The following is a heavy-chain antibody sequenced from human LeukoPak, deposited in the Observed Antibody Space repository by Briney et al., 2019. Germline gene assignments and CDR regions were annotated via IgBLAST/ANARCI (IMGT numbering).Heavy chain of an antibody. CDR3: ARGHTAVTRHFDF. D-gene: IGHD4-17*01. V-gene: IGHV3-11*04. J-gene: IGHJ4*02. CDR2: LSSSGSTI. CDR1: GFTFSDYY. Sequence: GGSLRLSCAASGFTFSDYYMNWIRQAPGKGLEWVSYLSSSGSTIYYADSVKGRFTISRDNAKNSLYLQMNSLRAEDTAVYYCARGHTAVTRHFDFWGQGTLVTVSS.